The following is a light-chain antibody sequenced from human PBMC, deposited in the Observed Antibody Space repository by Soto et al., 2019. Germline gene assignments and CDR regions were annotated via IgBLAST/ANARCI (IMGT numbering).Light chain of an antibody. CDR2: GAS. CDR3: QQYNNWPRT. J-gene: IGKJ1*01. CDR1: QSLSSN. V-gene: IGKV3-15*01. Sequence: EIVMTQSPATLSVSPGERATLSCRASQSLSSNLAWYQQKPGQAPRLLIYGASTRATGIPARFSGSGSGTAFTLTISSLQSEDCAVYYCQQYNNWPRTFGQGTKVEIK.